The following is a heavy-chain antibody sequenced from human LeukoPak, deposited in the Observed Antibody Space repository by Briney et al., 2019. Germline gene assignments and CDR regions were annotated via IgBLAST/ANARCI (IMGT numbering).Heavy chain of an antibody. Sequence: ASVKVSCKASGYIFTDYYIHWVRQAPGQGLEWMGWINPNSGATNYAQKFQGRVTLTREASITTAYMGLSRLRSDDTATYYCARDPEGQWFIWGRGTLVTVSS. CDR3: ARDPEGQWFI. CDR2: INPNSGAT. J-gene: IGHJ2*01. CDR1: GYIFTDYY. D-gene: IGHD3-22*01. V-gene: IGHV1-2*02.